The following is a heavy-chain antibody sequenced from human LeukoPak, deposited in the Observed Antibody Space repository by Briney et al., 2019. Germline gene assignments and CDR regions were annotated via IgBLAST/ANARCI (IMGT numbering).Heavy chain of an antibody. CDR2: INQDGSEK. CDR3: ARGTWNPALLDS. Sequence: GGSLRLSCAASGFTFTTYWMSWVRQAPGKGLEWVANINQDGSEKYYVDSMKGRFTISRDNTKNSLYLQMNSLRAEDTAVYFCARGTWNPALLDSWGQGTLVTASS. D-gene: IGHD1-1*01. J-gene: IGHJ4*02. CDR1: GFTFTTYW. V-gene: IGHV3-7*01.